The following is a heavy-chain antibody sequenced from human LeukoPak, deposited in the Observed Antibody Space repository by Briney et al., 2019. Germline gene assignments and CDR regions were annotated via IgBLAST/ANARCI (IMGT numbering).Heavy chain of an antibody. CDR3: AKDLGYDILTGYYA. D-gene: IGHD3-9*01. CDR2: ISSSSSYI. J-gene: IGHJ4*02. Sequence: GGSLRLSCAASGFTFSSYSMNWVRQAPGKGLEWVSSISSSSSYIYYADSVKGRFTISRDNAKNSLYLQMNSLRAEDTAVYYCAKDLGYDILTGYYAWGQGTLDTVSS. CDR1: GFTFSSYS. V-gene: IGHV3-21*01.